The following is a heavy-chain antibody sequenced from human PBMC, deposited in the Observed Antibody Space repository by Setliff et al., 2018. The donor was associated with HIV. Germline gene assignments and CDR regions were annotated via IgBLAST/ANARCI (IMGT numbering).Heavy chain of an antibody. D-gene: IGHD3-3*01. V-gene: IGHV4-34*01. CDR3: AKGPRGLGLRFYFDC. CDR2: INHSGIT. J-gene: IGHJ4*02. CDR1: GGSFSDSY. Sequence: SETLSLTCAVYGGSFSDSYWSWIRQAPGKGLEWIGEINHSGITHYNPSLETRVTMFADTSKNQFSLRLSPVTAADTAIYFGAKGPRGLGLRFYFDCWAQGSQVTVSS.